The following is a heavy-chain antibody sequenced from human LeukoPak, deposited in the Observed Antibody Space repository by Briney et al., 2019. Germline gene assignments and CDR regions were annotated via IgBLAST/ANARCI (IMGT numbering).Heavy chain of an antibody. D-gene: IGHD2-2*01. CDR3: ARTPWVVPVSVDY. Sequence: SETLSLTCTVSGGSISSYYWSWIRQPPGKGLEWIGYIYYSGSTNYNPSLKSRVTISVDTSKNQFSLKLSSVTAADTAVYYCARTPWVVPVSVDYWGQGTLVTVSS. CDR1: GGSISSYY. J-gene: IGHJ4*02. CDR2: IYYSGST. V-gene: IGHV4-59*08.